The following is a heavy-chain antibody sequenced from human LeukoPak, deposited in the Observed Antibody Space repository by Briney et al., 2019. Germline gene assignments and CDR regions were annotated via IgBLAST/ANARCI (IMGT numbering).Heavy chain of an antibody. CDR2: IYYSGST. D-gene: IGHD5-18*01. V-gene: IGHV4-30-4*02. J-gene: IGHJ4*02. CDR3: ARSRYTYGYYLDY. Sequence: SETLSLTCTVSGGSISSGDYYWSWIRQPPGKGLEWIGYIYYSGSTYYNPSLKSRVTISVDTSKNQFSLKLSSVTAADTAVYYCARSRYTYGYYLDYWGQGTLVTVSS. CDR1: GGSISSGDYY.